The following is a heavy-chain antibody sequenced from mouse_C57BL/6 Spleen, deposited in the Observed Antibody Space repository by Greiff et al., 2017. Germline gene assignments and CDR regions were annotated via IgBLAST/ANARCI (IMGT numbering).Heavy chain of an antibody. CDR1: GNTFTDYY. Sequence: QVQLQQSGAELVRPGASVKLSCKASGNTFTDYYINWVKQRPGQGLEWIARIYPGSGNTYYNEKFKGKATLTAEKSSSTAYMQLSSLTSEDSAVYFCAREGNYYGSSLYWGQGTTLTVSS. V-gene: IGHV1-76*01. J-gene: IGHJ2*01. D-gene: IGHD1-1*01. CDR3: AREGNYYGSSLY. CDR2: IYPGSGNT.